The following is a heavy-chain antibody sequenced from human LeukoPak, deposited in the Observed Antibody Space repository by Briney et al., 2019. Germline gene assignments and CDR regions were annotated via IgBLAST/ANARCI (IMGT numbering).Heavy chain of an antibody. D-gene: IGHD2-21*02. J-gene: IGHJ4*02. Sequence: GSLRLSCAASGFTVSSNYMSWVRQAPGKGLEWIGNIFYGGSTYYNPSLKSRVTMSLDTSKNQFSLKLSSVTAADTAVYYCARDLFTVTAVWGQGTLVTVSS. CDR1: GFTVSSNY. CDR2: IFYGGST. CDR3: ARDLFTVTAV. V-gene: IGHV4-59*04.